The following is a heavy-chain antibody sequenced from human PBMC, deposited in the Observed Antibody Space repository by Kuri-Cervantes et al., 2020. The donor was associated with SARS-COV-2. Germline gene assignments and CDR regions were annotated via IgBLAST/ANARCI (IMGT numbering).Heavy chain of an antibody. CDR2: VSYSGTII. Sequence: GESLKISCAASGFAFGDYYMSWIRQAPGKGLEWVSYVSYSGTIIYQADSVKGRFTISRDNAKNSLYLQMNSLRGEDTAVYYCARDGTAGGSYNWFDPWGQGTLVTVSS. CDR3: ARDGTAGGSYNWFDP. J-gene: IGHJ5*02. D-gene: IGHD1-26*01. CDR1: GFAFGDYY. V-gene: IGHV3-11*01.